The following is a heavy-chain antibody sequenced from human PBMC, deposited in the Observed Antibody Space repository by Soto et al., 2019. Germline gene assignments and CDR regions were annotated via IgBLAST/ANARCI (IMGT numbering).Heavy chain of an antibody. CDR1: GFTFSDYY. J-gene: IGHJ4*02. CDR2: ISSSGSTI. D-gene: IGHD3-22*01. Sequence: PVGSLRLSCAASGFTFSDYYMSWIRQAPGKGLEWVSYISSSGSTIYYADSVKGRFTISRDNAKNSLYLQMNSLRAEDTAVYYCARAPVNYYDSSGSGADYWGQGTLVTVSS. CDR3: ARAPVNYYDSSGSGADY. V-gene: IGHV3-11*01.